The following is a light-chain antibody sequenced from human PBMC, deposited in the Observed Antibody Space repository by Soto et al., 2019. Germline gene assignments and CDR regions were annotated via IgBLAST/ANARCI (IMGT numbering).Light chain of an antibody. CDR3: QQYGDSPVT. J-gene: IGKJ1*01. CDR1: QSVNFY. V-gene: IGKV3-20*01. Sequence: ILFAPFSGCPSFSPGERATPSCGASQSVNFYLAWYQQKPGQAPRLLISDASSRATDVPDRFSGSGSGTDFSLTISRLEPEDFAVYYCQQYGDSPVTFGQGTKVDIK. CDR2: DAS.